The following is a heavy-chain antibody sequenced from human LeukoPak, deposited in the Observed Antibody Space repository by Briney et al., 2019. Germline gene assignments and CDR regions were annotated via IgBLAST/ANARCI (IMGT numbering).Heavy chain of an antibody. J-gene: IGHJ6*03. CDR1: GGSFNSYA. CDR2: IIPMFDIS. Sequence: SVKVSCKASGGSFNSYAISWVRQAPGQGPEWMGRIIPMFDISDYAQKFQGRVTITTDESTSTAYMELSSLRSEDTAVYYCARDQRSSSSPYYYYYYMDVWGKGTTVTVSS. CDR3: ARDQRSSSSPYYYYYYMDV. V-gene: IGHV1-69*05. D-gene: IGHD6-6*01.